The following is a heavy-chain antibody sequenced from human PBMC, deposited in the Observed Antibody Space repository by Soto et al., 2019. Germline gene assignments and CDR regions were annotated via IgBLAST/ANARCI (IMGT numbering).Heavy chain of an antibody. D-gene: IGHD3-3*01. Sequence: SETLSLTCSVYGGSFSGYYWSWIRQPPGKGLEWIGEINHSGSTNYNPSLKSRVTISVDTSKNQFSLKLSSVTAADTAVYYCARGHYDFWSGYYGYFDYWGQGTLVTVSS. CDR2: INHSGST. J-gene: IGHJ4*02. CDR3: ARGHYDFWSGYYGYFDY. V-gene: IGHV4-34*01. CDR1: GGSFSGYY.